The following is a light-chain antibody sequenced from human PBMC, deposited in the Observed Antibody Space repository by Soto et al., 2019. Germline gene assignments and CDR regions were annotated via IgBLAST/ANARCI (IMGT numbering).Light chain of an antibody. CDR2: EVS. V-gene: IGLV2-14*01. CDR3: SSYTSSSTGV. Sequence: QPASVSGSPGQSITISCTGTSSDVGGYNYVSWYQQHPGKAPKLMIYEVSNRPSGVSNRFSGSKSGNTASLTISGLQAEDEADYYCSSYTSSSTGVFGTGTKVTVL. J-gene: IGLJ1*01. CDR1: SSDVGGYNY.